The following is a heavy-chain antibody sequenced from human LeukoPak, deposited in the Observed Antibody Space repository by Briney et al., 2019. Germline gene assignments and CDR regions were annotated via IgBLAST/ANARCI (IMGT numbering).Heavy chain of an antibody. J-gene: IGHJ4*02. V-gene: IGHV3-23*01. CDR2: ISGSGGST. CDR3: AKTPDIVVVTAITGSFDY. D-gene: IGHD2-21*02. CDR1: GSTFSSYA. Sequence: GSLRLSCAASGSTFSSYAMSWVRQAPGKGLEWVSAISGSGGSTYYADSVKGRFTISRDNSKNTLYLQMNSLRAEDTAVYYCAKTPDIVVVTAITGSFDYWGQGTLVTVSS.